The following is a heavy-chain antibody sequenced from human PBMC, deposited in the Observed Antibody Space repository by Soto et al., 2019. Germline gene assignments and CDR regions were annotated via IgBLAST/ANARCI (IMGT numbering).Heavy chain of an antibody. J-gene: IGHJ4*02. CDR2: IKSKTDGGTT. V-gene: IGHV3-15*01. Sequence: EVQLVESGGGLVKPGGSLRLSCAASGFTFSNAWMSWVRQAPGKGLEWVGHIKSKTDGGTTDYAAPVKGRFTISRDDSKNTLYLQMNSLKTEDTAVYYCTTDIAAAGLSDYWGQGTLVTVSS. D-gene: IGHD6-13*01. CDR1: GFTFSNAW. CDR3: TTDIAAAGLSDY.